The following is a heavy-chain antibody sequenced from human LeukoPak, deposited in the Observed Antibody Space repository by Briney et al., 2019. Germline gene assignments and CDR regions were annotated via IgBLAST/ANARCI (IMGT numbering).Heavy chain of an antibody. D-gene: IGHD6-6*01. CDR1: GFAFGSEA. Sequence: GGSLRLSCAVSGFAFGSEAMSWVRQSPARGLEWVASISPGGGTTYYADYVKGRFTISRDNSKNTLYLQMNSLRAEDTAVYYCAKDKWVIAARHFDYWGQGTLVTVSS. J-gene: IGHJ4*02. CDR3: AKDKWVIAARHFDY. V-gene: IGHV3-23*01. CDR2: ISPGGGTT.